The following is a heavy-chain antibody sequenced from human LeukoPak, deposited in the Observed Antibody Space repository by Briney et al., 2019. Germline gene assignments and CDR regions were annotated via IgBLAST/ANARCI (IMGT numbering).Heavy chain of an antibody. D-gene: IGHD3-22*01. CDR3: ARHVRSLVVVTPFDY. V-gene: IGHV4-34*01. CDR1: GGSFSGYY. J-gene: IGHJ4*02. Sequence: PSETLSLTCAVYGGSFSGYYWSWIRQPPGKGLEWIGEINHSGSTNYNPSLKSRVTISVDTSKNQFSLKLSSVTAADTAVYYCARHVRSLVVVTPFDYWGQGTLVTVSS. CDR2: INHSGST.